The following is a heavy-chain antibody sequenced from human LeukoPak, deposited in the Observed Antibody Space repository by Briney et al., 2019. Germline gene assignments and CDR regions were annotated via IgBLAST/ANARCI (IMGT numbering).Heavy chain of an antibody. D-gene: IGHD1-20*01. V-gene: IGHV1-2*04. Sequence: ASVKVSCKASGYTFTGYYMHWVRQAPGQGLEWMGWINPNSGGTNYAQKFQGWVTMTRDTSISTAYMELSRLRSDDTAVYYCARDITGTTGLGVDAFDIWGQGTTVTVSS. CDR2: INPNSGGT. CDR3: ARDITGTTGLGVDAFDI. J-gene: IGHJ3*02. CDR1: GYTFTGYY.